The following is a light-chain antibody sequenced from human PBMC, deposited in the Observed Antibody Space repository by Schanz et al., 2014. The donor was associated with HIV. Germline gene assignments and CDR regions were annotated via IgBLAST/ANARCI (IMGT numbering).Light chain of an antibody. Sequence: DIQMTQSPSTLSASVGDRVSITCRSSQSINSGLAWYQQKPGKAPNLLIYEATTLETGVPSRFSGSGSGTEFTLTINSLQPDDFATYYCQQYDSYPYTFGQGTKLEI. CDR1: QSINSG. CDR3: QQYDSYPYT. CDR2: EAT. V-gene: IGKV1-5*03. J-gene: IGKJ2*01.